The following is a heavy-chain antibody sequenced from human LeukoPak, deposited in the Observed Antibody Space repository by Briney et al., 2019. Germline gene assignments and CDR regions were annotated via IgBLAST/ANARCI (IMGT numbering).Heavy chain of an antibody. V-gene: IGHV3-48*01. CDR1: GFTFSSYS. Sequence: GRSLRLSCAASGFTFSSYSMNWVRQAPGKGLEWVSYVTSSSSTIYYADPVKGRFTISRDNAKNSLYLQMNSLRVEDTAVYYCARAGWGYYFDSWGQGTLVTVSS. J-gene: IGHJ4*02. CDR2: VTSSSSTI. D-gene: IGHD7-27*01. CDR3: ARAGWGYYFDS.